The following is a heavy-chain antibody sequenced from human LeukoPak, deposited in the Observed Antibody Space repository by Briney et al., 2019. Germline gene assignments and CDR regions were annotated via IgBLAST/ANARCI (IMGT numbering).Heavy chain of an antibody. CDR2: INAGNGNT. J-gene: IGHJ4*02. CDR1: GYTFTSYA. D-gene: IGHD1-20*01. Sequence: ASVKVSCKASGYTFTSYAMHWVRQAPGQRLEWMGWINAGNGNTKYSQKFQGRVTTTRDTSASTAYMELSSLRSEDTAVYYCAKGSYNWNEFDYWGQGTLVTVSS. CDR3: AKGSYNWNEFDY. V-gene: IGHV1-3*01.